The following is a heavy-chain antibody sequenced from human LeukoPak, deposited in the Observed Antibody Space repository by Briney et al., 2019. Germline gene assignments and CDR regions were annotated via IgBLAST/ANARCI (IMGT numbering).Heavy chain of an antibody. CDR3: ARRRDQLLSYYMDV. Sequence: PSETLSLTCTVSGGSISSYYWSWIRQPPGKGLEWIGEINHSGSTNYNPSLKSRVTISVDTSKNQFSLKLGSVTAADTAVYYCARRRDQLLSYYMDVWGKGTTVTVSS. D-gene: IGHD2-2*01. J-gene: IGHJ6*03. V-gene: IGHV4-34*01. CDR2: INHSGST. CDR1: GGSISSYY.